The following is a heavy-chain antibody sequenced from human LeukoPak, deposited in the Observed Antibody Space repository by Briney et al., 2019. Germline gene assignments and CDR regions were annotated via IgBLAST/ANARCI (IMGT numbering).Heavy chain of an antibody. CDR1: GGTFSSYT. J-gene: IGHJ3*02. V-gene: IGHV1-69*04. CDR2: IIPILGIA. CDR3: ARDPRGGIAARHDAFDI. D-gene: IGHD6-6*01. Sequence: EASVKVSCKASGGTFSSYTISWVRQAPGQGLEWMGRIIPILGIANYAQKFQGRVTITADKSTSTAYMELSSLRSEDTAVYYCARDPRGGIAARHDAFDIWGQGTMVAVSS.